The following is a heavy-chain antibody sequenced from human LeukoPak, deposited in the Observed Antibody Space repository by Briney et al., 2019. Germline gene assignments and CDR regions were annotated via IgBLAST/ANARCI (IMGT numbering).Heavy chain of an antibody. J-gene: IGHJ5*02. D-gene: IGHD1-1*01. CDR2: IYYSGST. V-gene: IGHV4-59*01. Sequence: SETLSLTCTVSGGSLSSYYWSWIRQPPGKGLEWVGYIYYSGSTNYNPSLKSRVTISVDTSKNQFSLKLSSVTAADTAVYYCARGHRTRPNWFDPWGQGTLVTVSS. CDR3: ARGHRTRPNWFDP. CDR1: GGSLSSYY.